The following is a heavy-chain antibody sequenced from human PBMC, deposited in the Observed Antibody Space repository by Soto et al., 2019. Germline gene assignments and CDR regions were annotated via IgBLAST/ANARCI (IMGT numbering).Heavy chain of an antibody. J-gene: IGHJ6*03. V-gene: IGHV1-46*03. CDR1: GYTFTSYY. Sequence: QVQLVQSGAEVKKPGASVKVSCKASGYTFTSYYMHWVRQAPGQGLEWMGIINPSGGSTSYAQKFQGRVTMTRDTSTSTVYMELSSLRSEDTAVYYCARDPGVVVAASYYYYYMDVWGKGNTVTVSS. CDR2: INPSGGST. D-gene: IGHD2-15*01. CDR3: ARDPGVVVAASYYYYYMDV.